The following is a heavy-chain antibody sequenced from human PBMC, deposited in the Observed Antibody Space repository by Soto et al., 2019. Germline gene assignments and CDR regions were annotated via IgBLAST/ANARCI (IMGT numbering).Heavy chain of an antibody. J-gene: IGHJ4*02. CDR1: GYTFTSYG. Sequence: ASVKVSCKASGYTFTSYGISWVRQAPGQGLEWMGWISAYNGNTNYAQKLQGRVTMTTDTSTSTAYMELRSLRSDDTAVYYCARVTPGYYDSSGYIGYWGQGTLVTVSS. V-gene: IGHV1-18*01. D-gene: IGHD3-22*01. CDR3: ARVTPGYYDSSGYIGY. CDR2: ISAYNGNT.